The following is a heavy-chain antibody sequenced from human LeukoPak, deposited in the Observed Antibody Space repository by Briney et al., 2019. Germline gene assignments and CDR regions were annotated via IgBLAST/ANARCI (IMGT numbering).Heavy chain of an antibody. CDR1: GFTFSDYF. CDR3: VRGGANRFDH. Sequence: GGSLRLSCVTSGFTFSDYFMNWIRQAPGKGLEWVGKIGADGSEKYYVDSVKGRFTLSRDNARNSLYLQMNSLRDEDTAVYYCVRGGANRFDHWGQGILVAVSS. CDR2: IGADGSEK. V-gene: IGHV3-7*01. J-gene: IGHJ4*02. D-gene: IGHD1-26*01.